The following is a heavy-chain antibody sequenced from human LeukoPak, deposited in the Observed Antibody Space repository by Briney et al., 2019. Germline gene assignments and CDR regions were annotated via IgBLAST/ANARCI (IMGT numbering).Heavy chain of an antibody. D-gene: IGHD3-22*01. CDR3: AREDYYDSSGYLQDY. CDR1: GFTFSSYS. V-gene: IGHV3-21*04. Sequence: GGSLRLSCAASGFTFSSYSMNWVRQAPGKGLEWISSISSSSSYIYYADSVKGRFTISRDNAKNSLYLQMNSLRAEDTAVYYCAREDYYDSSGYLQDYWGQGTLVTVSS. CDR2: ISSSSSYI. J-gene: IGHJ4*02.